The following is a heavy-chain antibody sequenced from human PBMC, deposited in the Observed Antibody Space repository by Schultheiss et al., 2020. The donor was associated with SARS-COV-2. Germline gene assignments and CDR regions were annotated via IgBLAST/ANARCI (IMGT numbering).Heavy chain of an antibody. CDR1: GFNFSSYG. J-gene: IGHJ5*02. CDR3: VRDRSWWTPYNCFDL. V-gene: IGHV3-21*01. D-gene: IGHD2-15*01. Sequence: GGSLRLSCAVSGFNFSSYGMHWVRQAPGKGLEFVASIRSNGRDMYYADSMQGRFTVSRDNANNSVYLQIHSLRAEDTAVYYCVRDRSWWTPYNCFDLWGRGTLVTVSS. CDR2: IRSNGRDM.